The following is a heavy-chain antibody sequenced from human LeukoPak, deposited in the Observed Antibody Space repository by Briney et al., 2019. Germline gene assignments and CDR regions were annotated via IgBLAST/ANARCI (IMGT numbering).Heavy chain of an antibody. CDR3: ARGGSLAAAGSDYFDY. J-gene: IGHJ4*02. CDR1: GYTFTSYY. V-gene: IGHV1-46*01. D-gene: IGHD6-13*01. Sequence: ASVKVSCTASGYTFTSYYMHWVRQAPGQGLEWMGIINPSGGSTSYAQKFQGRVTMTRDTSTSTVYMELSSLRSEDTAVYYCARGGSLAAAGSDYFDYWGQGTLVTVSS. CDR2: INPSGGST.